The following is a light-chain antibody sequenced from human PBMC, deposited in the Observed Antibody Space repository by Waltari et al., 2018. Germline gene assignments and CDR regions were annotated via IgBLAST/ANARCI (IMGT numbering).Light chain of an antibody. CDR1: QDISTS. V-gene: IGKV1-9*01. J-gene: IGKJ4*01. Sequence: DIQLTQSPSFLSASVGDRVTITCRASQDISTSLNWYQQKPGKAPDLLIYGASNLQSGVPSRFSGSGSGTEFTLTISSLQPEDFATYSCQQVKSFPLTFGGGTKVEVK. CDR2: GAS. CDR3: QQVKSFPLT.